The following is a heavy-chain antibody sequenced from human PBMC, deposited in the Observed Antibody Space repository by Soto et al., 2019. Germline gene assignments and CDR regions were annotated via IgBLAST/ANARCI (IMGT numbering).Heavy chain of an antibody. V-gene: IGHV1-46*01. Sequence: ASVKVSCKASGYTFTSYYMHWVRQAPGQGLGWMGIINPSGGSTSYAQKFQGRVTMTRDTSTSTVYMELSSLRSEDTAVYYCARDFLMATITDYYYGMDVWGQGTTVTVSS. CDR3: ARDFLMATITDYYYGMDV. CDR2: INPSGGST. D-gene: IGHD5-12*01. CDR1: GYTFTSYY. J-gene: IGHJ6*02.